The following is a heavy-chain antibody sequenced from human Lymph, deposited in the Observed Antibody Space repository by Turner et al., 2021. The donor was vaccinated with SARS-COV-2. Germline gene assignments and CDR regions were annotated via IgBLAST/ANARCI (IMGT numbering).Heavy chain of an antibody. Sequence: EVQLVESGGGVVQPGGSLRLSCAASRFTFDDYAMHWVRQAPGKGLEWVSLIRGEGGSTYYADSVKGRFTISRDDSKNSLYLQINSLRTEDTALYYCAKDGLSWIRLQFVPYFAYWGQGTLVSVSS. V-gene: IGHV3-43*02. J-gene: IGHJ4*02. CDR2: IRGEGGST. CDR1: RFTFDDYA. D-gene: IGHD5-12*01. CDR3: AKDGLSWIRLQFVPYFAY.